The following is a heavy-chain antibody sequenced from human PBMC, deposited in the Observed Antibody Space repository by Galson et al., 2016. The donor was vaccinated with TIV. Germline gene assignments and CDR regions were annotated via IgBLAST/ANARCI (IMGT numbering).Heavy chain of an antibody. V-gene: IGHV2-5*02. CDR1: GFSLSTSGVG. CDR3: AHRRETSYYDSSGYYGNNWFDP. J-gene: IGHJ5*02. CDR2: IYWDDDK. Sequence: PALVKPTQTLTLTCTFSGFSLSTSGVGVGWIRQPPGKALEWLALIYWDDDKRYSPSLKSRLTITKDTSKNQVVLTMTNMDPVDTATYYCAHRRETSYYDSSGYYGNNWFDPWGQGTLVTVSS. D-gene: IGHD3-22*01.